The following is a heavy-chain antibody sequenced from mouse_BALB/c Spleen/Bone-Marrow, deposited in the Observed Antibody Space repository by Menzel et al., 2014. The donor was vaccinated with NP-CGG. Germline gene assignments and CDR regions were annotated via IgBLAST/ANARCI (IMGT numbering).Heavy chain of an antibody. CDR2: IDPANGNT. V-gene: IGHV14-3*02. J-gene: IGHJ4*01. D-gene: IGHD4-1*01. CDR1: GFNIKDTY. CDR3: ARWEYYAMDY. Sequence: EVQLHQSGAELVKPGASVKLSCTASGFNIKDTYMHWVKQRPEQGLEWIGRIDPANGNTKYDPKFQGKATITADTSSNTAYLQLSSLTSEDTAVYYCARWEYYAMDYWVQGTSVTVSS.